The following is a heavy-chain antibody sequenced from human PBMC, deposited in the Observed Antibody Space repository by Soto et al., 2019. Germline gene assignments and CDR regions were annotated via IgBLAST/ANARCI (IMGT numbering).Heavy chain of an antibody. CDR2: IYYRGST. V-gene: IGHV4-30-4*01. CDR3: ARDSYGSGSRDY. Sequence: PSETLSLTCTVSGGSISSGDYYWSWIRQPPGKGLEWIGYIYYRGSTYYNPSLTSRVTIPVDTSKNQFSLKLSSVIAADTAVYYCARDSYGSGSRDYWGQGTLVTVSS. CDR1: GGSISSGDYY. J-gene: IGHJ4*02. D-gene: IGHD3-10*01.